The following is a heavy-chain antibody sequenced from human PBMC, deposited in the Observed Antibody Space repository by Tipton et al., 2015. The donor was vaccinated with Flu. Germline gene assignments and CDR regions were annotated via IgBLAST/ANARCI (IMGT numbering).Heavy chain of an antibody. D-gene: IGHD3-10*01. J-gene: IGHJ5*02. CDR3: SGGSGSYPFDP. Sequence: LRLSCTVSGGSISSYYWSWIRQPPGKGLEWIGYIYYSGSTNYNPSLKSRVTISVDTSKNQFSLKLSSVTAADTAVYYCSGGSGSYPFDPWGQGTLVTVSS. CDR2: IYYSGST. V-gene: IGHV4-59*08. CDR1: GGSISSYY.